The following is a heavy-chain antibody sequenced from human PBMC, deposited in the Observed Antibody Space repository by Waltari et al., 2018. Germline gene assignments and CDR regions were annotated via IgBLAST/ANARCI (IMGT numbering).Heavy chain of an antibody. CDR2: INAGSGDT. Sequence: VQLVQSGAEVKRPGASLKVSCKASGYTFTSYAMHWVRQVPGQGLGWRGWINAGSGDTKYSQDFQARVTMTRDTSASTAYMELSSLTSEDTAVYYCARVKGYSSNWYYFDYWGQGTLVTVSA. CDR1: GYTFTSYA. D-gene: IGHD6-13*01. V-gene: IGHV1-3*01. CDR3: ARVKGYSSNWYYFDY. J-gene: IGHJ4*02.